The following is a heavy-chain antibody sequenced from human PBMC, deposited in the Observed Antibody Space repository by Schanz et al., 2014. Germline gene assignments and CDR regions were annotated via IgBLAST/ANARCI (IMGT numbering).Heavy chain of an antibody. CDR3: ATNSPFRMVRGSNAFDA. V-gene: IGHV1-18*01. CDR1: GYTFTSYG. J-gene: IGHJ3*01. CDR2: ISAYNGHT. D-gene: IGHD3-10*01. Sequence: QGQLVQSGAEVKKPGASVKVSCKASGYTFTSYGITWVRQAPGQGLEWMGWISAYNGHTTYAQKFQGRVTMTTDTSTSTAYMELRNVRYDDTAVYYCATNSPFRMVRGSNAFDAWGQGTWVTVSS.